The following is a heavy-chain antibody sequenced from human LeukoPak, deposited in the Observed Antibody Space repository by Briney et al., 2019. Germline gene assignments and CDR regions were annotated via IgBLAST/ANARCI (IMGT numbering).Heavy chain of an antibody. CDR3: ARGYCSSTSCYMDV. V-gene: IGHV1-3*01. CDR1: GHTSTTYA. Sequence: ASVKVSCKASGHTSTTYAIHWVRQAPGQGLEWMGWINAGNGDIKYSQKLQGRVTITGDTSASTAYMELSSLRSEDTAVYYCARGYCSSTSCYMDVWGQGTTVT. CDR2: INAGNGDI. D-gene: IGHD2-2*01. J-gene: IGHJ6*02.